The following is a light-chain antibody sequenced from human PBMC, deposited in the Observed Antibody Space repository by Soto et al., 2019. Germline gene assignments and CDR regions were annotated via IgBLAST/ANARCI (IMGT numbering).Light chain of an antibody. CDR3: CSYPGSHTWV. J-gene: IGLJ3*02. CDR2: DVT. Sequence: QSVLTQPRSVSGSPGQSVTISCTGTSSDVGNYNYVSWYQQHPGKAPKVMIYDVTKRPSGVPDRFSGSKSGITASPTISGLQADDEADYYCCSYPGSHTWVFGGGTKLTVL. CDR1: SSDVGNYNY. V-gene: IGLV2-11*01.